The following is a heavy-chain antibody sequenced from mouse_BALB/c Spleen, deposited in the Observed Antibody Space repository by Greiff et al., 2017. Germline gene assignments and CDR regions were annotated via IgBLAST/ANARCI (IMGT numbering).Heavy chain of an antibody. V-gene: IGHV2-9*02. J-gene: IGHJ2*01. CDR1: GFSLTSYG. Sequence: VQVVESGPGLVAPSQSLSITCTVSGFSLTSYGVHWVRQPPGKGLEWLGVIWAGGSTNYNSALMSRLSISKDNSKSQVFLKMNSLQTDDTAMYYCAREGVYYGYYYFDYWGQGTTLTVSS. CDR2: IWAGGST. CDR3: AREGVYYGYYYFDY. D-gene: IGHD2-2*01.